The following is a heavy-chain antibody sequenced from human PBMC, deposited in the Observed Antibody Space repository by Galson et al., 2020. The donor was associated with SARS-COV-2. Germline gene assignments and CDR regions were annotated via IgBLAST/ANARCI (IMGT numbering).Heavy chain of an antibody. CDR1: GFAFSDYA. V-gene: IGHV3-64D*09. CDR2: LSSTGGTS. Sequence: GSLRLSCSASGFAFSDYAMHWVRQPPGKGLQYVSALSSTGGTSFYADSVSGRFTMSRDNSKNTFYLQMTGLRIEDTAFYYCLAYSSTRHNYWGQGTLVTVSS. CDR3: LAYSSTRHNY. J-gene: IGHJ4*02. D-gene: IGHD6-19*01.